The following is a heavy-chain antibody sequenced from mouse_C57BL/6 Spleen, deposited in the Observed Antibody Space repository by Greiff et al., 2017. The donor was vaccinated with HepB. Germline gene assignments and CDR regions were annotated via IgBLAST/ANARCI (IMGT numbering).Heavy chain of an antibody. V-gene: IGHV1-52*01. CDR2: IDPSDSET. Sequence: QVQLQQPGAELVRPGSSVKLSCKASGYTFTSYWMHWVKQRPIQGLEWIGNIDPSDSETHYNQKFKDKATLTVEKSSSTAYMQLSSLTSEDSAVYYCARDYGSSYYFDYWGQGTTLTVSS. CDR1: GYTFTSYW. D-gene: IGHD1-1*01. J-gene: IGHJ2*01. CDR3: ARDYGSSYYFDY.